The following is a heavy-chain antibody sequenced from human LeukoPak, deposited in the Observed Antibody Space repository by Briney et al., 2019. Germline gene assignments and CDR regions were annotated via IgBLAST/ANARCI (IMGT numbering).Heavy chain of an antibody. CDR3: ARGTFGEHYYYGMDV. V-gene: IGHV4-30-2*01. CDR1: GGSISSGGYS. Sequence: SQTLSLTCAVSGGSISSGGYSWSWIRQPPGKGLEWIGYIYHGGSTYYNPSLKSRVTISVDRSKNQFSLKLSSVTAADTAVYYCARGTFGEHYYYGMDVWGKGTTVTVSS. D-gene: IGHD3-10*01. J-gene: IGHJ6*04. CDR2: IYHGGST.